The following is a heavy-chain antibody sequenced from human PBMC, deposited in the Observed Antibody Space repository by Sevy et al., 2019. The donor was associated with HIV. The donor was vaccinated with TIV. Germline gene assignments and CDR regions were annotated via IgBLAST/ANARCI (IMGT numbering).Heavy chain of an antibody. D-gene: IGHD6-19*01. CDR1: GFTFSSYW. Sequence: GGSLRLSCAASGFTFSSYWMHWVRQGLGKGLVWVSRTNSDGSSTSYADSVKGRFTVSRDNAKNTLYLQMNSLRVEDTAVYYCEGSRYGSGLGYWGQGTLVTVSS. J-gene: IGHJ4*02. V-gene: IGHV3-74*01. CDR2: TNSDGSST. CDR3: EGSRYGSGLGY.